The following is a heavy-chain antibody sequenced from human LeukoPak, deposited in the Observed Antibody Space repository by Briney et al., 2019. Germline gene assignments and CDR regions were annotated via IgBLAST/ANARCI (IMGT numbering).Heavy chain of an antibody. CDR1: GYSFTSFW. V-gene: IGHV5-51*01. CDR3: ARRDQGSGSYYLLDY. CDR2: IYPGDSDT. Sequence: GESLKISCKGSGYSFTSFWIGRVRQMPGKGLEWMGIIYPGDSDTRYSPSFQGQVTISADKSISTAYLQWSSLKASDTAMYYCARRDQGSGSYYLLDYWGQGTLVTVSS. J-gene: IGHJ4*02. D-gene: IGHD3-10*01.